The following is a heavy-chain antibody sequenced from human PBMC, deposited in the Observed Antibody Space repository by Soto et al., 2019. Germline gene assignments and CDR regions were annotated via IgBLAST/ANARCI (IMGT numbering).Heavy chain of an antibody. J-gene: IGHJ4*02. V-gene: IGHV4-34*01. D-gene: IGHD3-10*01. Sequence: QVQLQQWGAGLLKPSETLSLTCAVYGGSFSGYYWSWIRQPPGKGLEWIGEINHSGSTNYNPSLKSRVTISVDTSNNQFSLKLSSVTAADTAVYYCARDAPPGGYFDYWGQGTLVTVSS. CDR1: GGSFSGYY. CDR3: ARDAPPGGYFDY. CDR2: INHSGST.